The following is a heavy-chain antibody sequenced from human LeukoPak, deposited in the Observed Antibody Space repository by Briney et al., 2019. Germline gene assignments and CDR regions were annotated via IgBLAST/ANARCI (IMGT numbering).Heavy chain of an antibody. CDR1: GFTFSSYA. Sequence: QTGGSLRLSCAASGFTFSSYAMHWVRQAPGKGLEWVAVISYDGSNKYYADSVKGRFTISRDNSKNTLYLQMNSLRAEDTAVYYCARDEAGGFGELSLDYWGQGTLVTVSS. J-gene: IGHJ4*02. CDR2: ISYDGSNK. CDR3: ARDEAGGFGELSLDY. D-gene: IGHD3-10*01. V-gene: IGHV3-30-3*01.